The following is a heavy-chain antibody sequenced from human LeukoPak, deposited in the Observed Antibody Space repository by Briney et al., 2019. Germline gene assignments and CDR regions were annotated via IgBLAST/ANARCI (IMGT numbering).Heavy chain of an antibody. CDR2: IYYSGST. Sequence: SETLSLTCTVSGGSISSSSYYWGWIRQPPGKGLEWIGSIYYSGSTYYNPSLKSRVTISVDTSKSQFSLKLSSVTAADTAVYYCAVTRATMVVAHDAFDIWGQGTMVTVSS. V-gene: IGHV4-39*07. CDR1: GGSISSSSYY. D-gene: IGHD3-22*01. CDR3: AVTRATMVVAHDAFDI. J-gene: IGHJ3*02.